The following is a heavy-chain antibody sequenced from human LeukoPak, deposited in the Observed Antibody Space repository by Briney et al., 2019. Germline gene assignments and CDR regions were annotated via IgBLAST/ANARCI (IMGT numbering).Heavy chain of an antibody. D-gene: IGHD3-3*01. V-gene: IGHV3-49*04. CDR3: TRVSVFGVITPTKYFFDY. J-gene: IGHJ4*02. Sequence: PGRSLRLSCTASGFTFGNYAMSWVRQAPGKGLEWISFIRSKAYGGTTEYAASVKGRFTISRDDSKNIAYLQMNSLKTEDTAVYYCTRVSVFGVITPTKYFFDYWGQGTLVPVPS. CDR1: GFTFGNYA. CDR2: IRSKAYGGTT.